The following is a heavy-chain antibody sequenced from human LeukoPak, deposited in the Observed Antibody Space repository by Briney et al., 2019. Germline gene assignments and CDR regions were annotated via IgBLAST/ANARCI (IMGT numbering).Heavy chain of an antibody. J-gene: IGHJ4*02. D-gene: IGHD3-22*01. V-gene: IGHV3-74*01. Sequence: GGSLRLSCAASGFTFSSYWMHWVRQAPGKGLVWVSRINSDGSSTSYADSVKGRFTISRGNAKNTLYLQMNSLRAEDTAVYYCARDLSGGDYYDSSGYYGLDYWGQGTLVTVSS. CDR1: GFTFSSYW. CDR2: INSDGSST. CDR3: ARDLSGGDYYDSSGYYGLDY.